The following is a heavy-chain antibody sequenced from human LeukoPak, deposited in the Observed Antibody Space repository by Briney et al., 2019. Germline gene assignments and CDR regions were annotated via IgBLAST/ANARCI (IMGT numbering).Heavy chain of an antibody. J-gene: IGHJ4*02. CDR3: AREKRYCSGGSCYFMLDY. V-gene: IGHV4-31*11. CDR2: IYYSGST. D-gene: IGHD2-15*01. CDR1: GGSFSGYY. Sequence: PSETLSLTCAVYGGSFSGYYWSWIRQHPGKGLEWIGYIYYSGSTYYNPSLKSRVTISVDTSKNQFSLKLSSVTAADTAVYYCAREKRYCSGGSCYFMLDYWGQGTLVTVSS.